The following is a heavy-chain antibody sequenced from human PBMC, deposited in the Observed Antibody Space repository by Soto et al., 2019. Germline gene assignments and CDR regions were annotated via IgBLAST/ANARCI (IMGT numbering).Heavy chain of an antibody. V-gene: IGHV3-30*03. CDR1: GFSFSKYG. J-gene: IGHJ4*02. CDR2: MSDDGSKK. CDR3: ARELRGTGGYYFGC. Sequence: QVQLVESGGGVVQPGRSLRLSCAASGFSFSKYGMHWVRQAPGKGLEWVAEMSDDGSKKYYGDSVKGRFTMCRDNSKNTLYRLMDSLSPDDTAMYCCARELRGTGGYYFGCWCQGTLVTVSS. D-gene: IGHD3-16*01.